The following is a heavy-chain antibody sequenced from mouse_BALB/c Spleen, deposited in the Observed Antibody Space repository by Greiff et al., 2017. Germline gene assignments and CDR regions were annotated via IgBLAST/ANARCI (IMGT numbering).Heavy chain of an antibody. Sequence: VQLQQSGTVLARPGASVKMSCKASGYSFTSYWMHWVKQRPGQGLEWIGAIYPGNSDTSYNQKFKGKAKLTAVTSASTAYMELSSLTNEDSAVYYCTRSAVVDPFAYWGQGTLVTVSA. CDR2: IYPGNSDT. CDR1: GYSFTSYW. J-gene: IGHJ3*01. D-gene: IGHD1-1*01. CDR3: TRSAVVDPFAY. V-gene: IGHV1-5*01.